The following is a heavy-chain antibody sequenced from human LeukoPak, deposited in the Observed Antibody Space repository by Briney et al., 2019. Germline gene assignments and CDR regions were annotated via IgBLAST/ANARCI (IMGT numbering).Heavy chain of an antibody. CDR2: ISGSGGST. V-gene: IGHV3-23*01. CDR3: AKPRVDTAMVSSFDY. D-gene: IGHD5-18*01. CDR1: GFTLSRYA. J-gene: IGHJ4*02. Sequence: PGGSLRLSCAASGFTLSRYAMSWVRQAPGKGLEWVSAISGSGGSTYHADSVKGRFTISRDNSKNTLYLQMNSLRAEDTAVYYCAKPRVDTAMVSSFDYWGQGTLVTVSS.